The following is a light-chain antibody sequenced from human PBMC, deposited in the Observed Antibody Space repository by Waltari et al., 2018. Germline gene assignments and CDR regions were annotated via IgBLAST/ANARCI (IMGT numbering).Light chain of an antibody. CDR3: AAWDDSLNGWV. Sequence: QSVLTQPPSASGTPGPRVTIPCSGRSPNTGSKTVNWYQQLPGTAPKLLIYSNHQRPSGVPDRFSGSKSGTSASLAISGLQSEDEADYYCAAWDDSLNGWVFGGGTKLTVL. CDR2: SNH. J-gene: IGLJ3*02. CDR1: SPNTGSKT. V-gene: IGLV1-44*01.